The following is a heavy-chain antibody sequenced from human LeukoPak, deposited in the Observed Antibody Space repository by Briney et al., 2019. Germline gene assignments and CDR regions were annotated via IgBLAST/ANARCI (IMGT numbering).Heavy chain of an antibody. D-gene: IGHD3-3*01. CDR3: ARDRDFWSGYYYFYMDV. CDR1: GFTLSSYA. J-gene: IGHJ6*03. CDR2: ISGSGGCT. Sequence: GGSLRLSCAASGFTLSSYAMSWVRQAPGKGLEWVSAISGSGGCTYYADSVKGRFTISRDNSKNTLYLQMNSLRAEDTAVYYCARDRDFWSGYYYFYMDVWGKGTTVTVSS. V-gene: IGHV3-23*01.